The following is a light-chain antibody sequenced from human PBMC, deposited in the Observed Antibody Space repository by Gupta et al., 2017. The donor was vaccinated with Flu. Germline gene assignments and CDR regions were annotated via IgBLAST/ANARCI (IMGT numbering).Light chain of an antibody. CDR2: KDT. CDR3: QSADSSGNVV. CDR1: ALPKQY. V-gene: IGLV3-25*02. Sequence: SFELTQPPSVSVSPGQTARITCSGDALPKQYAYWYHQKPGQAPVLVIYKDTERPSGIPERFSGSGSGTTVTLTISGVQAEEEADYYCQSADSSGNVVFGGGTKLTVL. J-gene: IGLJ2*01.